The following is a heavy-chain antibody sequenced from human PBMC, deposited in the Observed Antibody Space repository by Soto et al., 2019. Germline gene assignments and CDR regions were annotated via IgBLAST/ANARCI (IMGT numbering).Heavy chain of an antibody. J-gene: IGHJ5*02. CDR2: IYYSGST. Sequence: LSLTCSVSGGSINSSSYFWGWVRGPPVKGLDWIGSIYYSGSTYYNPSLRSRVTISVDTSKNKFSLKLSSVTAADTAVFYCARHYSSGSRNWFDPWGQGTLVTVSS. CDR3: ARHYSSGSRNWFDP. CDR1: GGSINSSSYF. D-gene: IGHD6-19*01. V-gene: IGHV4-39*01.